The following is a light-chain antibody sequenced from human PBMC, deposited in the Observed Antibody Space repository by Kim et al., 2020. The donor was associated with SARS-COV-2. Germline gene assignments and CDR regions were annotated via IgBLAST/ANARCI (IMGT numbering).Light chain of an antibody. CDR3: QKYNSAPHT. CDR1: QGISNF. Sequence: DIQMTQSPPSLAASVGDRVTITCRATQGISNFLAWYQQKPGKVPKLLIYAASTLQSGVPSRFSGSGSGTDFTLTISSLQPEDVATYYCQKYNSAPHTFGQGTRLEIK. J-gene: IGKJ5*01. V-gene: IGKV1-27*01. CDR2: AAS.